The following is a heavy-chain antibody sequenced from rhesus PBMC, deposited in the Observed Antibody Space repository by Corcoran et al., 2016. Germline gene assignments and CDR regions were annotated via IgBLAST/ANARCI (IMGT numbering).Heavy chain of an antibody. CDR1: GYSISSNY. CDR3: ARVSGSWNDEYFEF. D-gene: IGHD6-25*01. CDR2: NYGSSGST. J-gene: IGHJ1*01. V-gene: IGHV4-147*01. Sequence: QVQLQESGPGLVKPSETLSLTCAVSGYSISSNYWSWIRQPPGKGLEWIGFNYGSSGSTYYNPSLKSRVTISTDTSKNQFSLKLSSVTAADTAVYYCARVSGSWNDEYFEFWGQGALVTVSS.